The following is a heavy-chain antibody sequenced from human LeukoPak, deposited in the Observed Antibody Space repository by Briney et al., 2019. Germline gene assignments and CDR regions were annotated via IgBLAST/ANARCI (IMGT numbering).Heavy chain of an antibody. J-gene: IGHJ5*02. D-gene: IGHD2-21*01. Sequence: SETLSLTCTVSGGPLASYYWSWVRLPPEEGLEWSGYIYPSGGTHYNPSLLSRVSMSVDTSTNQFSLKVRSATAADTAVYFCARRIVAGATNSHWFDPWGQGTLVTVSS. CDR1: GGPLASYY. V-gene: IGHV4-4*09. CDR3: ARRIVAGATNSHWFDP. CDR2: IYPSGGT.